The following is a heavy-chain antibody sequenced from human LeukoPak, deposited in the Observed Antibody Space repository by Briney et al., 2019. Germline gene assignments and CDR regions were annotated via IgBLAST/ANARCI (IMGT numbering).Heavy chain of an antibody. CDR3: ARVYCSSTSCYAPYFDY. V-gene: IGHV4-59*01. D-gene: IGHD2-2*01. J-gene: IGHJ4*02. Sequence: PSETLSLTCTVSGGSISSYYWSWLRQPPGKGLEWLGYIYYSGSTNYNPSLKSRVTMSVDTSKNQFSLKLSSVTAADTAVYYCARVYCSSTSCYAPYFDYWGQGTLVTVSS. CDR2: IYYSGST. CDR1: GGSISSYY.